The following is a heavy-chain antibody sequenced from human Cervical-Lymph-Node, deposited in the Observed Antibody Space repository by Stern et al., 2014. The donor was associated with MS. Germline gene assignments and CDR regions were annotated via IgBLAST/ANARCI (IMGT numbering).Heavy chain of an antibody. V-gene: IGHV4-31*03. CDR1: GASIKTIGYF. Sequence: QLQLQESGPGLVKPSQTLSLTCTVSGASIKTIGYFWIWVRQPPGKGLEWIGFISHSGVTFYNETLKSRVTLTQDTSANQFSLRLTSVTAADTALYFCMRGDYWGRGILVAVSS. CDR3: MRGDY. CDR2: ISHSGVT. J-gene: IGHJ4*02.